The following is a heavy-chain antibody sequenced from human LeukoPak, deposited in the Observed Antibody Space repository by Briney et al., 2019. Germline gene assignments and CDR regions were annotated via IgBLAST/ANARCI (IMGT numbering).Heavy chain of an antibody. J-gene: IGHJ4*02. CDR3: ARVGDSSGYLDY. CDR2: IIPIFGTA. CDR1: GGTFSSYA. Sequence: SVTVSCKASGGTFSSYAISWVRQAPGQGLEWMGGIIPIFGTANYAQKFQGRVTITADESTSTAYMELSSLRSEDTAVYYCARVGDSSGYLDYWGQGTLVTVSS. V-gene: IGHV1-69*13. D-gene: IGHD3-22*01.